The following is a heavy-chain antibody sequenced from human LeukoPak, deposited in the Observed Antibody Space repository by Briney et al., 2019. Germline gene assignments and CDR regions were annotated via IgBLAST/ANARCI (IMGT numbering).Heavy chain of an antibody. CDR1: GGTFSSYA. Sequence: EASVKVSCKASGGTFSSYAISWVRQAPGQGLEWMGRIIPILGIANYAQKFQGRVTITADKSTSTAYMELSSLRSEDTAVYYCATVIGYYGNWFDPWGQGTLVTVSS. CDR2: IIPILGIA. J-gene: IGHJ5*02. V-gene: IGHV1-69*04. CDR3: ATVIGYYGNWFDP. D-gene: IGHD3-3*01.